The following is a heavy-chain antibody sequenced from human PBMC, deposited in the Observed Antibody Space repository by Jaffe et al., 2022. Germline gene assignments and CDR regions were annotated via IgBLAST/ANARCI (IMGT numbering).Heavy chain of an antibody. Sequence: QVQLQESGPGLVKPSETLSLTCAVSGYSISSGYYWGWIRQPPGKGLEWIGSIDYSGSTNYNPSLKSRVIISVDTSKNQFSLRLYSVTAADTAVFYCARHGGYSGYDLIEYWGQGTLVTVSS. V-gene: IGHV4-38-2*01. J-gene: IGHJ4*02. CDR2: IDYSGST. D-gene: IGHD5-12*01. CDR1: GYSISSGYY. CDR3: ARHGGYSGYDLIEY.